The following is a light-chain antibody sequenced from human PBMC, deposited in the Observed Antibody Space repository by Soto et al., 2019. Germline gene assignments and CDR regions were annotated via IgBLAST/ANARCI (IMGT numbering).Light chain of an antibody. CDR2: KAS. CDR1: QSISSW. Sequence: DIQMTQSPSTLSASVGDRVTITCRASQSISSWLAWYQQEPGKAPKILIYKASSLESGVPSRFSGSGSGTEFTLTISSLRPDDFATYYCQQYNSYPITFGQGTRLEIK. CDR3: QQYNSYPIT. V-gene: IGKV1-5*03. J-gene: IGKJ5*01.